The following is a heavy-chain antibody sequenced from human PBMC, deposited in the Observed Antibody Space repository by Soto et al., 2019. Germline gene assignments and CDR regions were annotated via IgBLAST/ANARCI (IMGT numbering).Heavy chain of an antibody. Sequence: QLVQSGAEVKKPGSSVKVSCKVSGGTFSSYTITWVRQAPGEGLEWMGRIIPMFDIINYAQKFQGRVTITADKSTNTAYRELTSLKSDDTAVYYCARVAHENYGMDLGGQGTTVTVSS. CDR3: ARVAHENYGMDL. D-gene: IGHD2-15*01. V-gene: IGHV1-69*02. J-gene: IGHJ6*02. CDR1: GGTFSSYT. CDR2: IIPMFDII.